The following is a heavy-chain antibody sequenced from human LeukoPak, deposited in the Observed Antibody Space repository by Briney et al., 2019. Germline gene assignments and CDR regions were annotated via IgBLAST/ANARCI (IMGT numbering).Heavy chain of an antibody. CDR2: ISSSSSYI. V-gene: IGHV3-21*01. D-gene: IGHD1-26*01. CDR1: GFTFSSYN. J-gene: IGHJ4*02. CDR3: ARVVSGTYCLFDN. Sequence: GGSLRLSCAASGFTFSSYNINWVRQAPGKGLEWVSSISSSSSYIYYADSVKGRFTISRDNAKNSLYLQMNSLRAEDTAVYYCARVVSGTYCLFDNWGQGTLVTVSS.